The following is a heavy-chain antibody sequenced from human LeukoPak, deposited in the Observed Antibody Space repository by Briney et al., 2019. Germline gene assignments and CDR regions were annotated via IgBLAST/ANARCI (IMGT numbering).Heavy chain of an antibody. D-gene: IGHD6-19*01. Sequence: SQTLSLTCTVSGGSISSGDYYWSWIRQPPGKGLEWIGYIYYSGSTNYNPSLKSRVTISVDTSKNQFSLKLSSVTAADTAVYYCARQVGYSSGWYYFDYWGQGTLVTVSS. CDR1: GGSISSGDYY. CDR2: IYYSGST. J-gene: IGHJ4*02. V-gene: IGHV4-30-4*01. CDR3: ARQVGYSSGWYYFDY.